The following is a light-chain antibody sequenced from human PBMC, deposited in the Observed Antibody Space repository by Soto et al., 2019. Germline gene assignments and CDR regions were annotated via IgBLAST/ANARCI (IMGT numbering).Light chain of an antibody. J-gene: IGKJ2*01. CDR2: GAS. CDR1: QSVSSIY. CDR3: QQYGGSPLYT. Sequence: EIVLTQSPGTLSLSPGERATLSCRASQSVSSIYLAWYQQKPGQAPRLLIHGASSMATGISDRFSGSGSGTDFTLTISSLEPEDFAVYFCQQYGGSPLYTVGQGTKLQI. V-gene: IGKV3-20*01.